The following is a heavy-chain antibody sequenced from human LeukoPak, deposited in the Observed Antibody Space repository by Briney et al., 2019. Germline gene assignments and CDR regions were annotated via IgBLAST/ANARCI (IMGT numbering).Heavy chain of an antibody. J-gene: IGHJ4*02. D-gene: IGHD4-23*01. Sequence: SETLSLTCAVYGGSFSGYYWSWIRQPPGKGLEWIGEINHSGSTNYNPSLKSRVTISVDTSKNQFSLKLSSVTAADTAVYYCARVKDYGGCDFDYWGQGTLVTVSS. CDR1: GGSFSGYY. V-gene: IGHV4-34*01. CDR2: INHSGST. CDR3: ARVKDYGGCDFDY.